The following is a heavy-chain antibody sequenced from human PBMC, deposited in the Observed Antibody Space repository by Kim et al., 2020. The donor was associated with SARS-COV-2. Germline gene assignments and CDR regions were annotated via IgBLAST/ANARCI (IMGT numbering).Heavy chain of an antibody. V-gene: IGHV4-30-2*01. Sequence: SETLSLTCRVSGGSISSGGYAWSWLRQAPGKGPEWIGYIYYSGTSHHNPALSRRVTLSIERSKNQITLQLRSVTAADTAVYFCARGGASTVTSFWYFALWGRGNLFSVSS. D-gene: IGHD4-17*01. CDR1: GGSISSGGYA. J-gene: IGHJ2*01. CDR3: ARGGASTVTSFWYFAL. CDR2: IYYSGTS.